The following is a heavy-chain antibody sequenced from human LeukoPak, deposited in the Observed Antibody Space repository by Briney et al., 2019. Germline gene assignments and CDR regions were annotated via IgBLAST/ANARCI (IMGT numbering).Heavy chain of an antibody. CDR3: AKALGGSGWYDAFDV. Sequence: PGGSLRLSCAASGFTFSSYAMSWLRQAPGKGLEWVSAISGSGGSTYYADSVKGRFTISRDNSKNTLYLQMNSLRAEDTAVYYCAKALGGSGWYDAFDVWGQGTMVTVSS. CDR2: ISGSGGST. J-gene: IGHJ3*01. D-gene: IGHD6-19*01. V-gene: IGHV3-23*01. CDR1: GFTFSSYA.